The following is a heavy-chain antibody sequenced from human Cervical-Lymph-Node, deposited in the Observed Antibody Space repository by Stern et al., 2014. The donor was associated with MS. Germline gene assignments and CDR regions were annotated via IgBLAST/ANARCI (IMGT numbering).Heavy chain of an antibody. D-gene: IGHD6-13*01. CDR3: ARYSSSWYTSWFDP. CDR2: IYYSGST. CDR1: GGSISSYY. V-gene: IGHV4-59*01. J-gene: IGHJ5*02. Sequence: QVQLQESGPGLVKPSETLSLTCTVSGGSISSYYWSWIRQPPGKGLEWIGYIYYSGSTNYNPSLKSRVTISVDTSKNQFSLKLSSVTAADTAVYYCARYSSSWYTSWFDPWGQGTLVTVSS.